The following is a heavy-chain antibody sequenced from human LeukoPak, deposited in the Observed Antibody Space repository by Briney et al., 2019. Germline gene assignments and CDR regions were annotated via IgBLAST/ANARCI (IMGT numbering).Heavy chain of an antibody. Sequence: GGSLRLSCAASGFTFTNYAMSWVRQAPGKGLEWVSGISGSGGSTYYADSVKGRFTISRDNSRNTLYLQMNSLRAEDTAVYYCAKEQDYYDSGGIDYWGQGTLVTVSS. CDR2: ISGSGGST. CDR3: AKEQDYYDSGGIDY. D-gene: IGHD3-10*01. V-gene: IGHV3-23*01. J-gene: IGHJ4*02. CDR1: GFTFTNYA.